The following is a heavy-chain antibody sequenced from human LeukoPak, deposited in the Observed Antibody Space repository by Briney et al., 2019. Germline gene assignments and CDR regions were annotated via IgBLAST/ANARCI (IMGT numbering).Heavy chain of an antibody. D-gene: IGHD2-2*01. V-gene: IGHV1-69*13. Sequence: SVKVSCKASGYTFTSYYMHWVRQAPGQGLEWMGGIIPIFGTANYAQKFQGRVTITADESTSTAYMELSSLRSEDTAVYYCAMQSDIVVVPAAEGWFDPWGQGTLVTVSS. CDR3: AMQSDIVVVPAAEGWFDP. J-gene: IGHJ5*02. CDR1: GYTFTSYY. CDR2: IIPIFGTA.